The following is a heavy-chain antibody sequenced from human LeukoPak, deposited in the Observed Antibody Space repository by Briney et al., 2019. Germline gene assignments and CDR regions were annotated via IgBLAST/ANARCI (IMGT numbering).Heavy chain of an antibody. CDR2: INPSGGST. CDR1: GYTFTSYY. CDR3: ARDSPRVYYGSGSYYNALGY. J-gene: IGHJ4*02. V-gene: IGHV1-46*01. Sequence: ASVKVSCKASGYTFTSYYMHWVRQAPGQGLEWMGIINPSGGSTSYAQKFQGRVTMTRDTSTSTVYVELSSLRSEDTTAYYCARDSPRVYYGSGSYYNALGYWGQGTLVTVSS. D-gene: IGHD3-10*01.